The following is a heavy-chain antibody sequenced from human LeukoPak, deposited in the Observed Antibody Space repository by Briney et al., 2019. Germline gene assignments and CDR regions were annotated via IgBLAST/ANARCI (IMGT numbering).Heavy chain of an antibody. CDR1: GYSISSGYY. CDR3: ARQGLTLDY. J-gene: IGHJ4*02. D-gene: IGHD6-19*01. CDR2: IYHSGST. Sequence: SETLSLTCAVSGYSISSGYYWGWIRQPPGKGLEWIGSIYHSGSTYYNPSLKSRVTISVDTSKNQFSLKLSSVTAADTAVYYCARQGLTLDYWGQGTPVTVSS. V-gene: IGHV4-38-2*01.